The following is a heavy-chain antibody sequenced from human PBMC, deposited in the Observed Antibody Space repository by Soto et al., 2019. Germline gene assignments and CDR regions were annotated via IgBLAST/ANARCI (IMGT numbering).Heavy chain of an antibody. CDR3: AREFFCSTDYTPIVFVP. CDR1: GDSISNSRFY. CDR2: IYHTGNA. V-gene: IGHV4-39*01. D-gene: IGHD2-2*01. Sequence: PSEPLSLTCSVSGDSISNSRFYWAWVRQPPGEGLEWIGSIYHTGNAYYNPSLKSRVTISVDTSKNQFSLKLTSVTAADAALYYCAREFFCSTDYTPIVFVPWGKGTLV. J-gene: IGHJ5*01.